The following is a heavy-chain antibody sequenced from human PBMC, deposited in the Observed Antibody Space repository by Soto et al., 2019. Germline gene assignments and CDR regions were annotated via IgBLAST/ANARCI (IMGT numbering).Heavy chain of an antibody. CDR2: MNPNSGNT. V-gene: IGHV1-8*01. CDR3: ARVLPIVVVPAAHYDFWSGYFKYNWFDP. D-gene: IGHD3-3*01. Sequence: ASVKVSCKASGYTFTSYDINWVRQATGQGLEWMGWMNPNSGNTGYAQKFQGRVIMTRNTSISTAYTELTSLRSEDTAVYYCARVLPIVVVPAAHYDFWSGYFKYNWFDPWGQGTLLTVSS. J-gene: IGHJ5*02. CDR1: GYTFTSYD.